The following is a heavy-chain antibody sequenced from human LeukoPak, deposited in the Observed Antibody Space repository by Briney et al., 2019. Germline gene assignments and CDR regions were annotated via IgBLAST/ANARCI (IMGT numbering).Heavy chain of an antibody. D-gene: IGHD6-13*01. J-gene: IGHJ3*02. CDR1: GGSISRYY. Sequence: SETLSLTCTVSGGSISRYYWSWIRQPPGKGLEWIGYIYYSGSTNYNPSLKSRVTISVDTSKDQFSLKLSSVTAAATAVYYCAREKNRAAPGYAFDIWGQGTMVTVSS. CDR2: IYYSGST. V-gene: IGHV4-59*01. CDR3: AREKNRAAPGYAFDI.